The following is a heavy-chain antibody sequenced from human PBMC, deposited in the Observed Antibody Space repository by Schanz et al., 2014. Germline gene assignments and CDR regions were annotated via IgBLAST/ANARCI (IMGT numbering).Heavy chain of an antibody. J-gene: IGHJ4*02. CDR3: ARGGPAYYFDD. CDR2: ISGGGGTT. V-gene: IGHV3-23*04. CDR1: EFTFSTDA. Sequence: EAHLVESGGGLVQPGGSLRLSCAASEFTFSTDAMAWVRQAPGKGLEWVSAISGGGGTTYYTDSVKGRFTISRDNSKSTLYLQMNSLRAEDTAVYYCARGGPAYYFDDWGQGTLVTVSS.